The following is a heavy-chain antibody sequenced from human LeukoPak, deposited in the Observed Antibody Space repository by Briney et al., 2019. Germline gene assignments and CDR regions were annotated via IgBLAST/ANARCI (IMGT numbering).Heavy chain of an antibody. D-gene: IGHD3-10*01. CDR1: GGSFSSDNYY. CDR3: ARDSFRGKSLGAFDI. V-gene: IGHV4-31*03. Sequence: SQTLSLTFTVSGGSFSSDNYYWSWSRQHPGKGLEWSGYIYYSGSTYYNPSLKSRVTISVDTSKNQFSLKLSSVTAADTAVYYCARDSFRGKSLGAFDIWGQGTMVTVSS. CDR2: IYYSGST. J-gene: IGHJ3*02.